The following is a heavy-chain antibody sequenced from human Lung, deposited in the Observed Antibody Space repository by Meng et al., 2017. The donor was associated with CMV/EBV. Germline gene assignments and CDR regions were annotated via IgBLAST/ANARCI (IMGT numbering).Heavy chain of an antibody. CDR2: ISGSGGST. CDR1: GFTFSSYA. D-gene: IGHD6-6*01. Sequence: GGSXRLXCAASGFTFSSYAMSWVRQAPGKGLEWVSAISGSGGSTYYADSVKGRFTISRDNSKNTLYLQMNSLRAEDTAVYYCAKDFEYSSSSGEFDYWGQGTXVNGAS. J-gene: IGHJ4*02. CDR3: AKDFEYSSSSGEFDY. V-gene: IGHV3-23*01.